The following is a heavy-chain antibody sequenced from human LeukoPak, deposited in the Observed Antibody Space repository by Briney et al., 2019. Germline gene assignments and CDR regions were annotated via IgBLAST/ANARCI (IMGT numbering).Heavy chain of an antibody. J-gene: IGHJ4*02. Sequence: GGSLRLSCAASGFTFSSYGMHWVRQAPGKGLEWVAFIRYDGSNKYYADSVKGRFTISRDNSKNTLYLQMNSLRAEDTAVYYCAKGKAKGWLQSPGGYWGQGTLVTVSS. CDR1: GFTFSSYG. D-gene: IGHD5-24*01. V-gene: IGHV3-30*02. CDR2: IRYDGSNK. CDR3: AKGKAKGWLQSPGGY.